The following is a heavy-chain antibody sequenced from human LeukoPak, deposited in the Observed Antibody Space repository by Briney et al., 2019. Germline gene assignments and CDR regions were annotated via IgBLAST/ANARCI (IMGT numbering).Heavy chain of an antibody. J-gene: IGHJ6*02. D-gene: IGHD3-16*01. V-gene: IGHV3-30*18. CDR2: ISFDGSNN. CDR1: GFTFGCYG. Sequence: GGSLRLSCAASGFTFGCYGMHWVRQAPGKGLEWVAAISFDGSNNYYADSVEGRFTISRDNSKNTLYLQMNSLRAEDTAVYYCAKDDGGYYYYGMDVWGQGTTVTVSS. CDR3: AKDDGGYYYYGMDV.